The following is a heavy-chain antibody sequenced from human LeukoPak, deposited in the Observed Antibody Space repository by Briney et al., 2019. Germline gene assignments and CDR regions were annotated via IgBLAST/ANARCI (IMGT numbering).Heavy chain of an antibody. Sequence: GGSLRLSCAASGFTFSSYAMSWVRQAPGKGLEWVSAISGSGGSTYYADSVKGRFTISRDNSKNTLYLQMNSLRAEDTAVYYCAKDDFWSDYYIVPHYYYGMDVWGQGTTVTVSS. CDR3: AKDDFWSDYYIVPHYYYGMDV. CDR2: ISGSGGST. V-gene: IGHV3-23*01. CDR1: GFTFSSYA. D-gene: IGHD3-3*01. J-gene: IGHJ6*02.